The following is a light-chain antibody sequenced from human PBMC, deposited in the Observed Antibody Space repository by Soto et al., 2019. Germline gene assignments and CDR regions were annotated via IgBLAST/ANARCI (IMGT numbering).Light chain of an antibody. CDR2: DAS. J-gene: IGKJ1*01. V-gene: IGKV3-15*01. CDR1: QSVSNN. CDR3: QQYNNWWT. Sequence: EIVMTQSPATLSVSPGERVTLSCRASQSVSNNLAWYQQKPGQAPRLLIYDASARATDIPARFSGSGSGTEFTLTISSLQSEDFAVYYCQQYNNWWTFGQGTKVEIK.